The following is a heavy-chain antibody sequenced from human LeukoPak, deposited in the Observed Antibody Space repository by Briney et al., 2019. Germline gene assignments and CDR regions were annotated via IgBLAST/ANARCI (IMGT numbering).Heavy chain of an antibody. CDR1: GGSISSGGYY. Sequence: SETLSLTCTVSGGSISSGGYYWSWIRQHPGKGLEWIGYIYYSGSTYYNPSLKSRVTISVDTSKNQFSLRLSSVTAADTAVYYRARAEWLRKYWYFDLWGRGTLVTVSS. D-gene: IGHD5-12*01. J-gene: IGHJ2*01. CDR2: IYYSGST. CDR3: ARAEWLRKYWYFDL. V-gene: IGHV4-31*03.